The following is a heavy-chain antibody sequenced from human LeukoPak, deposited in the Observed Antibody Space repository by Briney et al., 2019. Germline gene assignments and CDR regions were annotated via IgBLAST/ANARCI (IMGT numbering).Heavy chain of an antibody. CDR2: IVVGSGNT. CDR3: AADIVVVPAAPEYYGMDV. V-gene: IGHV1-58*02. Sequence: SVKVSCKASGFTFTSSAMQWVRQARGQRLEWIGWIVVGSGNTNYAQKFQERVTITRDMSTSTAYMELSSLRSEDTAVYYCAADIVVVPAAPEYYGMDVWGQGTTVTVSS. J-gene: IGHJ6*02. CDR1: GFTFTSSA. D-gene: IGHD2-2*01.